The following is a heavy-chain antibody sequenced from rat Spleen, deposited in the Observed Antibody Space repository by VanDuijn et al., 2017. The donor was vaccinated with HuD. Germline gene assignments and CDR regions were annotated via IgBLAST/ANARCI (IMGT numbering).Heavy chain of an antibody. V-gene: IGHV5-20*01. CDR3: TTAKLPEYTWDWFAY. J-gene: IGHJ3*01. CDR2: ISYDGGST. CDR1: GFTFSNYG. Sequence: EVQLVESVGGLVQPGRSMKLSCAASGFTFSNYGMAWVRQAPKKGLECVAYISYDGGSTYYRDSVKCRFTISRDKAKSTLYLQMDSLRSEDTATYYCTTAKLPEYTWDWFAYRGQGTLVTVSS. D-gene: IGHD1-4*01.